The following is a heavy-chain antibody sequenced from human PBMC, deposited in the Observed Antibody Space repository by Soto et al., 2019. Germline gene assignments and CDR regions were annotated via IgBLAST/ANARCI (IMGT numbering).Heavy chain of an antibody. J-gene: IGHJ6*02. CDR2: ISSTTNYI. CDR3: ARGRGFMVRGLGGWSKTPYYYFYGMDV. Sequence: GGSLRLSCAASGFTFTRYSMNWVRQAPGKGLEWVSSISSTTNYIYYADSMKGRFTVSRDNAKNSVYLEMNSLSAEDTAVYYCARGRGFMVRGLGGWSKTPYYYFYGMDVWGQGTTVTVSS. D-gene: IGHD3-10*01. CDR1: GFTFTRYS. V-gene: IGHV3-21*01.